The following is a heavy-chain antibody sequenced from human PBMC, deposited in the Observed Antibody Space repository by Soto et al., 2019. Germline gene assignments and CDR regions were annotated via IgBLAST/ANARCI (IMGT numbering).Heavy chain of an antibody. V-gene: IGHV1-69*05. CDR3: ARVVAATDTLYNWFDP. D-gene: IGHD2-15*01. CDR1: GGTFSSYA. Sequence: QVQLVQSGAEVKKPGSSVKVSCKASGGTFSSYAISWVRQAPGQGLEWMGGIIPIFGTANYAQKFQGRVTNTXXEXTXXAYVELSSLRSEDTAVYYCARVVAATDTLYNWFDPWGQGTLVTVSS. J-gene: IGHJ5*02. CDR2: IIPIFGTA.